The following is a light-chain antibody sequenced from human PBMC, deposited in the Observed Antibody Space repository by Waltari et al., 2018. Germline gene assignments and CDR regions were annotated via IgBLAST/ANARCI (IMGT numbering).Light chain of an antibody. V-gene: IGKV3D-15*01. Sequence: TQSPATLFVYPGEGATLPCRASQSISRHVAWYHQKSGQAPRLLIFDASARATGIPARFSGSGSGTEFTLTISSLQSEDVGVYYCQQYNNWPPLTFGGGTKVEIK. CDR3: QQYNNWPPLT. CDR1: QSISRH. J-gene: IGKJ4*01. CDR2: DAS.